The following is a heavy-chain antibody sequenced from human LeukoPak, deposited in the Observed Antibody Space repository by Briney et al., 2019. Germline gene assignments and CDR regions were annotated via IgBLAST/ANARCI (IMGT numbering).Heavy chain of an antibody. Sequence: PSETPSLTCAVYGGSFSGYYWSWIRQPPGKGLEWIGEINHSGSTNYNPSLKSRVTISVDTSKNQFSLKLSSVTAADTAVYYCARDYYDSSGYTDEGYNWFDPWGQGTLVTVSS. D-gene: IGHD3-22*01. CDR1: GGSFSGYY. CDR3: ARDYYDSSGYTDEGYNWFDP. CDR2: INHSGST. J-gene: IGHJ5*02. V-gene: IGHV4-34*01.